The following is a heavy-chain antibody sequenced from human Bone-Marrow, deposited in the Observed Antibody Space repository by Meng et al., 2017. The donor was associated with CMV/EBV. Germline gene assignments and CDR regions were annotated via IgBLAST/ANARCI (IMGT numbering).Heavy chain of an antibody. CDR3: TREGQSLGELTSFNDY. CDR2: ISAYNGNT. V-gene: IGHV1-18*01. D-gene: IGHD3-16*02. Sequence: ASVKVSCKASGYTFTSYGISWVRQAPGQGLEWMGWISAYNGNTNYAQNLQGRVTMTTVTSTSTAYMELRSLRSDDTAVYYCTREGQSLGELTSFNDYWGQGTLVTVSS. J-gene: IGHJ4*02. CDR1: GYTFTSYG.